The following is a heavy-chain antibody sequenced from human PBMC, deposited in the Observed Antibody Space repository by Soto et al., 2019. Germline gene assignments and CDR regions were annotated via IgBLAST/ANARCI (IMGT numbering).Heavy chain of an antibody. CDR2: IIPIFGTA. J-gene: IGHJ5*02. CDR1: GGTFSSYA. Sequence: SVKVSCKASGGTFSSYAISWVRQAPGQGLEWMGGIIPIFGTANYAQKFQGRVTITADKSTSTAYMELSSLRSEDTAVYYCASGPSGNINFPLNPWGQGTLVTVSS. V-gene: IGHV1-69*06. CDR3: ASGPSGNINFPLNP. D-gene: IGHD2-15*01.